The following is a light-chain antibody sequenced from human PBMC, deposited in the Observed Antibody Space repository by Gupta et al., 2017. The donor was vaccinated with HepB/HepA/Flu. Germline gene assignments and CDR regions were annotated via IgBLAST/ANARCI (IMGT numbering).Light chain of an antibody. V-gene: IGLV1-47*01. J-gene: IGLJ3*02. CDR1: TSNIGTNY. CDR3: ATWYETLRVWV. CDR2: RNN. Sequence: QSVLTQPPSASVTPGPRATISCSGRTSNIGTNYVFWYQHFPRTAPRLLIQRNNQRPSGGPERFSGSKSGSSASLAISGLLSEDEAIYHCATWYETLRVWVFGGGTNLAVL.